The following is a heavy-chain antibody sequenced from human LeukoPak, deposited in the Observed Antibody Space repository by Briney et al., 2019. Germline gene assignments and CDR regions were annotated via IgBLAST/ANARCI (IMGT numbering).Heavy chain of an antibody. Sequence: SETLSLTCTVSGGSISSSSYYWGWIRQPPGKGLEWIGSIYYSGSTYYNPSLKSRVTISVDTSKNQFSLKLSSVTAADTAVYYCARGSYDILTGYSSFGEYWGQGTLVTVSS. J-gene: IGHJ4*02. CDR1: GGSISSSSYY. CDR3: ARGSYDILTGYSSFGEY. D-gene: IGHD3-9*01. V-gene: IGHV4-39*01. CDR2: IYYSGST.